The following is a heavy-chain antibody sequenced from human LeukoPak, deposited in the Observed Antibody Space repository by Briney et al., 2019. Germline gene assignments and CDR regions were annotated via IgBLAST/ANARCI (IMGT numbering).Heavy chain of an antibody. J-gene: IGHJ4*02. CDR2: IYTSGST. V-gene: IGHV4-61*02. D-gene: IGHD3-22*01. Sequence: SETLSPTCTVAAGSISSGSYYWGWIRQPAGKGLEWIGRIYTSGSTNYNPSLKSRVTISVDTSKNQFSLKLSSVTAADTAVYYCARRGPRLYDSSGYYPHWGQGTLVTVSS. CDR1: AGSISSGSYY. CDR3: ARRGPRLYDSSGYYPH.